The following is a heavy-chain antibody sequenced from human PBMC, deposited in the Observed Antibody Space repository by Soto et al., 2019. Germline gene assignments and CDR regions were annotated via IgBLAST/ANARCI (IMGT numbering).Heavy chain of an antibody. CDR1: GFTFSSYA. J-gene: IGHJ4*02. CDR2: IGGSGYST. CDR3: ARDAHPEYCSGVSCSNY. D-gene: IGHD2-15*01. Sequence: GGSLRLSCAASGFTFSSYAMSWVRQAPGKGLEWVSVIGGSGYSTYYADSVKGRLTISRDNSKNTLYLQMNSLRAEDTALYYCARDAHPEYCSGVSCSNYWGQGTLVTVSS. V-gene: IGHV3-23*01.